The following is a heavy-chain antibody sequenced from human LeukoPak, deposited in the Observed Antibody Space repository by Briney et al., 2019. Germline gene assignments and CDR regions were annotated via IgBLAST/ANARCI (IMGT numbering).Heavy chain of an antibody. CDR2: IVVGSGNT. J-gene: IGHJ4*02. Sequence: SVKVSCKASGFTFTSSAMQWVRQARGQRHEWIGWIVVGSGNTNYAQKFQERVTITRDMSTSTAYMELSSLRSEDTAVYYCAAVHLGMQFLDYWGQGTLVTVSS. CDR3: AAVHLGMQFLDY. V-gene: IGHV1-58*02. D-gene: IGHD3-3*02. CDR1: GFTFTSSA.